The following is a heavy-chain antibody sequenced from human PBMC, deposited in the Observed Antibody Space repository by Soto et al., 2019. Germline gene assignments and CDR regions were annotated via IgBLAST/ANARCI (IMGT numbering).Heavy chain of an antibody. D-gene: IGHD4-17*01. CDR2: IYYTGSI. J-gene: IGHJ4*02. CDR1: GGSTNSRSYY. V-gene: IGHV4-39*01. Sequence: QLHLQESGPGLVKPSETLSLTCSVSGGSTNSRSYYWAWIRQPPGKGLEWIASIYYTGSIYYNPSLKSRVTMSVDTSENQVSLGLISVTAADTAVYYCARHNRDGSYGDLKAPFDYWGQGARVTVSS. CDR3: ARHNRDGSYGDLKAPFDY.